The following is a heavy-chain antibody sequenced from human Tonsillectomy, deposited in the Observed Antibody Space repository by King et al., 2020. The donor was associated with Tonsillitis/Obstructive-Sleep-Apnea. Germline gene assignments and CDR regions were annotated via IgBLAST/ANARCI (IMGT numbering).Heavy chain of an antibody. J-gene: IGHJ6*03. D-gene: IGHD6-13*01. Sequence: QLQESGPGLVKPSETLSLTCTVSGGSISSYYWSWIRQPPGEGLEWIGYIYYSGSTNDNPSLKSRVTISVDTYKNQFSLKLSSVTVADTAVYYCARLGVSSSWASPYYYYIMVVWGKGTTFTVSS. CDR1: GGSISSYY. CDR3: ARLGVSSSWASPYYYYIMVV. CDR2: IYYSGST. V-gene: IGHV4-59*08.